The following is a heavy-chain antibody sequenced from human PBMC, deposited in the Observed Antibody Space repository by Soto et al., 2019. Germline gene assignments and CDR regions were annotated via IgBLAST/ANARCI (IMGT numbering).Heavy chain of an antibody. CDR3: QSGGDSSGFPDI. J-gene: IGHJ3*02. D-gene: IGHD3-22*01. CDR1: GDSISSSTYY. CDR2: LYYSPRT. Sequence: QVQLQESGPGLVRPSETLSLTCPVSGDSISSSTYYWGWIHQPPGKGLEWISSLYYSPRTYYNPSLKIRVTTALDTSKNQRSLNLSSVNAADTAIYCCQSGGDSSGFPDICGQGTMVTVSS. V-gene: IGHV4-39*01.